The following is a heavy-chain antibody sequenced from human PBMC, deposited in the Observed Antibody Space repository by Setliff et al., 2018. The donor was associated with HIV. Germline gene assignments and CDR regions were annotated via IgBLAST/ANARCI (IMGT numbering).Heavy chain of an antibody. D-gene: IGHD1-26*01. V-gene: IGHV1-46*02. CDR1: GYTFNNFY. CDR2: INPSGGTT. Sequence: GASVKVSCKASGYTFNNFYLHWVRLAPGQGLEWMGIINPSGGTTSYAQKFQGRVTMTRDTSTSTVYMELSSLRSEDMALYYCAKGAGGGTYVSDFYYMGVWGKGTTVTVSS. J-gene: IGHJ6*03. CDR3: AKGAGGGTYVSDFYYMGV.